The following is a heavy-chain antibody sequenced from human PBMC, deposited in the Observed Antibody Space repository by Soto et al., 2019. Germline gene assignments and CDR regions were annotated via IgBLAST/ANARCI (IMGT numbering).Heavy chain of an antibody. CDR3: ARSPGIDGYKSYWYFDL. CDR2: INHSGST. V-gene: IGHV4-34*01. Sequence: QVQLQQWGAGLLKPSETLSLTCAVYGGSFSGYYWSWIRQPPGKGLEWIGEINHSGSTNYNPSLKSRVTISVDTSKNQFSLKLSSVTAADTAVYYCARSPGIDGYKSYWYFDLWGRGTLVTVSS. J-gene: IGHJ2*01. D-gene: IGHD5-12*01. CDR1: GGSFSGYY.